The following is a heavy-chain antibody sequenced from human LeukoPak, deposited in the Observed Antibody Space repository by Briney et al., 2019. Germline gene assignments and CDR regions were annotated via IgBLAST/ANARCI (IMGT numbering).Heavy chain of an antibody. Sequence: SETLSLTCAVYGGSFSGYYWSWIRQPPGKGLEWIGEINHSGSTNYNPSLKSRVTISVDTCKNQFSLKLSSVTAADTAVYSCARGSAAAGGALYYFDYWGQGTLVTVSS. CDR1: GGSFSGYY. D-gene: IGHD6-13*01. J-gene: IGHJ4*02. V-gene: IGHV4-34*01. CDR2: INHSGST. CDR3: ARGSAAAGGALYYFDY.